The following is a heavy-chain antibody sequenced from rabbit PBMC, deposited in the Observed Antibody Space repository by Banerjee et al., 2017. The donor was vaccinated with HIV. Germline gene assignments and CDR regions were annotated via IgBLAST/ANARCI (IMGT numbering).Heavy chain of an antibody. CDR1: GIDFSTYG. Sequence: QQQLVESGGGLVTLGGSLKLSCKASGIDFSTYGISWVRQAPGKGLEWIGCIDTGSSGSTYYASWAKGRFTISKASSTTVTLQMTSLTAADTATYFCARSADAGAFNLWGQGTLVTVS. V-gene: IGHV1S45*01. J-gene: IGHJ4*01. CDR3: ARSADAGAFNL. CDR2: IDTGSSGST. D-gene: IGHD6-1*01.